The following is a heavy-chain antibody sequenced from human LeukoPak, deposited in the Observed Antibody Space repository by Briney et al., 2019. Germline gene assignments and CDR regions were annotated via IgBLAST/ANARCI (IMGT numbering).Heavy chain of an antibody. CDR1: GGSISSSSYY. V-gene: IGHV4-30-4*08. CDR2: IYYSGST. Sequence: SETLSLTCTVSGGSISSSSYYWGWIRQPPGKGLEWIGYIYYSGSTYYNPSLKSRVTISVDTSKNQFSLKLSSVTAADTAVYYCARVGSYCGGDCYNWFDPWGQGTLVTVSS. D-gene: IGHD2-21*02. CDR3: ARVGSYCGGDCYNWFDP. J-gene: IGHJ5*02.